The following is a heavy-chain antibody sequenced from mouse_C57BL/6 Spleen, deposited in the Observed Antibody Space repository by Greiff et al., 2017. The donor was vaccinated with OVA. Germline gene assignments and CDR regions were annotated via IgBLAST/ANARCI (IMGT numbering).Heavy chain of an antibody. Sequence: EVQVVESGGGLVKPGGSLKLSCAASGFTFSDYGMHWVRQAPEKGLEWVAYISSGSSTIYYADTVKGRFTISRDNAKNTLFLQMTSLRSEDTAMYYCAREDYDYDGAYWGQGTLVTVSA. J-gene: IGHJ3*01. V-gene: IGHV5-17*01. CDR1: GFTFSDYG. CDR2: ISSGSSTI. D-gene: IGHD2-4*01. CDR3: AREDYDYDGAY.